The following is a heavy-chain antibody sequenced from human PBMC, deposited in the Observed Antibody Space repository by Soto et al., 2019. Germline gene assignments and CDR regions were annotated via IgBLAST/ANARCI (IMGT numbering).Heavy chain of an antibody. V-gene: IGHV4-61*03. D-gene: IGHD5-18*01. CDR1: GASISSGTYY. CDR3: ARGAGFSYASTWFDI. Sequence: QVHLQESRPGLVKASETLSLTCTVFGASISSGTYYWTWIRQAPGKGLEWVGHIYYTGSTNYNPALNHRVTISVDTSKNHFSLQLTSVAAADTAVYYCARGAGFSYASTWFDIWGQGTLVTVSS. CDR2: IYYTGST. J-gene: IGHJ5*02.